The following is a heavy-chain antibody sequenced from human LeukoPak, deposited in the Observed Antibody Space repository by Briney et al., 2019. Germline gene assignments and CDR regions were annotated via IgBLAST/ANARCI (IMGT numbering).Heavy chain of an antibody. V-gene: IGHV3-7*01. J-gene: IGHJ4*02. CDR1: GFTFSSYW. CDR2: IKQDGSEK. Sequence: PGGSLRLSCAASGFTFSSYWMSWVRQAPGKGLEWVANIKQDGSEKYYVDSVKGRFTISRDNAKNSLYLQMNSLRAEDTAAYYCARDKRSIAAAYAGVYWGQGTLVTVSS. CDR3: ARDKRSIAAAYAGVY. D-gene: IGHD6-13*01.